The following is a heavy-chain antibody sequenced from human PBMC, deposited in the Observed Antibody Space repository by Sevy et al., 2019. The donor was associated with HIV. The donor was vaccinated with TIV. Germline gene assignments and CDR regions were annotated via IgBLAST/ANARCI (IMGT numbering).Heavy chain of an antibody. V-gene: IGHV1-2*02. J-gene: IGHJ6*03. CDR2: INPNSGGT. D-gene: IGHD3-3*01. CDR1: GYTFTGYY. CDR3: ARSPPYYDGGYYYYYMDV. Sequence: ASVKVFCKASGYTFTGYYMHWVRQAPGQGLEWMGWINPNSGGTNYAQKFQGRVTMTRETSISTGYMELSRLRSDDWAVYYCARSPPYYDGGYYYYYMDVWGKGTTVTVSS.